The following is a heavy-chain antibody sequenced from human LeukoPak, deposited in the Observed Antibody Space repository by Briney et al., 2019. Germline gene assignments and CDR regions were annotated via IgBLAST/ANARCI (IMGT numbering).Heavy chain of an antibody. J-gene: IGHJ4*02. CDR3: ARQLPTAAADTRGYFDY. CDR1: GGSFSGYY. D-gene: IGHD6-25*01. CDR2: INHSGST. Sequence: PSETLSLTCGVYGGSFSGYYWSWIRQPPGKGLEWIGEINHSGSTNYNPSLKSRVTISVDTSKNQFSLKLSSVTAADTAVYYCARQLPTAAADTRGYFDYWGQGTVVTVSS. V-gene: IGHV4-34*01.